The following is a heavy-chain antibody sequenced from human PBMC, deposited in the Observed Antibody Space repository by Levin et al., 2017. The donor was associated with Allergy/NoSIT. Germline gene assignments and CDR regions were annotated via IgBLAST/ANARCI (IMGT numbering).Heavy chain of an antibody. D-gene: IGHD6-19*01. V-gene: IGHV4-59*01. CDR2: IYYNGNA. CDR1: GGSISTSY. Sequence: SETLSLTCTVSGGSISTSYWSWMRLPPGRGLEWIGYIYYNGNAYYKPSLKSRVIISVDTSKTQFSLTLHSVTAADAAVYYCSRGGVSGGFDVWGPGTMVAVSS. CDR3: SRGGVSGGFDV. J-gene: IGHJ3*01.